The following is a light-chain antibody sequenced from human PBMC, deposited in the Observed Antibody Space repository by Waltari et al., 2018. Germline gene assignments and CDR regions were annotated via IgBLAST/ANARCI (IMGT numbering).Light chain of an antibody. J-gene: IGLJ1*01. Sequence: QSALTQPPSASGSPGPSVPIFCTGTGSGGSASWYQQHPGKAPKLMIYEVSKRPSGVPDRFSGSKSGNTASLTVSGLQAEDEGDYYCSSDAVSNNFYDFGSGTKVTVL. CDR3: SSDAVSNNFYD. CDR2: EVS. V-gene: IGLV2-8*01. CDR1: GSGGS.